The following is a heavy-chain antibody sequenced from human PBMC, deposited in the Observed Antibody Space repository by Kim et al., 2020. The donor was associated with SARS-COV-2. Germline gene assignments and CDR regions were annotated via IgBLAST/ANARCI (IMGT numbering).Heavy chain of an antibody. J-gene: IGHJ3*02. CDR3: AGQSTCFDHTAVSDCIDI. D-gene: IGHD2-15*01. CDR2: VYPDGGS. Sequence: GGSLRLSCAASGFTINATYMSWVRQAPGKGLEWVSIVYPDGGSFRTDSVRGRFTISRDNSRNTMYFHMNSLRADDTAVYYCAGQSTCFDHTAVSDCIDIWGQGTLVTVSS. CDR1: GFTINATY. V-gene: IGHV3-53*01.